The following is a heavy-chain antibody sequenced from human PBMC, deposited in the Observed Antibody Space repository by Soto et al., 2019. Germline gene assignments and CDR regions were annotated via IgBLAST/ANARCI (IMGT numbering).Heavy chain of an antibody. Sequence: ASVKVSCKASGYTFTSYAMHWVRQAPGQRLEWMGWINAGNGNTKYSQKFQGRVTITRDTSASTAYMELSSLRSEDTAVYYCARSGFEYSSSSLAFDIWGQGTTVTVSS. CDR2: INAGNGNT. CDR1: GYTFTSYA. V-gene: IGHV1-3*01. D-gene: IGHD6-6*01. CDR3: ARSGFEYSSSSLAFDI. J-gene: IGHJ3*02.